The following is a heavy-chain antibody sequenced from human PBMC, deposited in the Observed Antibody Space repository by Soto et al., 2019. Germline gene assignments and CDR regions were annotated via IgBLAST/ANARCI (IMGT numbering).Heavy chain of an antibody. CDR1: GFTFSSYA. D-gene: IGHD3-22*01. CDR3: ARPGYYYDSSGYYGY. Sequence: GGSLRLSCAASGFTFSSYAMHWVRHAPGKGLEWVAVISYDGSNKYYADSVKGRFTISRDNSKNTLYLQMNSLRAEDTAVYYCARPGYYYDSSGYYGYWGQGTLVTVSS. J-gene: IGHJ4*02. CDR2: ISYDGSNK. V-gene: IGHV3-30-3*01.